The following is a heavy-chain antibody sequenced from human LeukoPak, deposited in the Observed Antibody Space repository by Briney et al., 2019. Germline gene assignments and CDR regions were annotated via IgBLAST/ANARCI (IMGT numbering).Heavy chain of an antibody. J-gene: IGHJ6*02. CDR2: IIPIFGTA. D-gene: IGHD6-13*01. V-gene: IGHV1-69*13. CDR3: ARYSSSWTDYYYYYGMDV. Sequence: ASVKVSCKASGGTFSSYAISWVRQAPGQGLEWMGGIIPIFGTANYAQKFQGRVTITADESTSTAYMELSSPRSEDTAVYYCARYSSSWTDYYYYYGMDVWGQGTTVTVSS. CDR1: GGTFSSYA.